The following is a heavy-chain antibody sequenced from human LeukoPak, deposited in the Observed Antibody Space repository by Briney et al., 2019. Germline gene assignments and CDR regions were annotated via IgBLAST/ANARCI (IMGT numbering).Heavy chain of an antibody. D-gene: IGHD2-2*01. Sequence: ASVKVSCKVSGYTLTELSMHWVRQAPGKGLEWMGGFDPEDGETIYAQKFQGRVTMTEDTPTDTAYMELSSLRSEDTAVYYCATTLPRSTSSYYYYYYMDVWGKGTTVTVSS. CDR1: GYTLTELS. CDR3: ATTLPRSTSSYYYYYYMDV. V-gene: IGHV1-24*01. CDR2: FDPEDGET. J-gene: IGHJ6*03.